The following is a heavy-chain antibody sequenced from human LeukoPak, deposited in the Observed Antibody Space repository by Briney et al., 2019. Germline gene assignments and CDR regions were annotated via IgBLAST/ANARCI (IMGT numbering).Heavy chain of an antibody. CDR3: ARDVGATTSATFDL. V-gene: IGHV3-11*01. J-gene: IGHJ3*01. D-gene: IGHD1-26*01. CDR1: GFTSTDYY. CDR2: ITSSGTST. Sequence: PGGSLRLSCDASGFTSTDYYMTWIRQAPGKGLEWISYITSSGTSTYYPVSVRGRFTISMDNARNSVYLQMKYLRADDTAVYYCARDVGATTSATFDLWGQGTMVTVSS.